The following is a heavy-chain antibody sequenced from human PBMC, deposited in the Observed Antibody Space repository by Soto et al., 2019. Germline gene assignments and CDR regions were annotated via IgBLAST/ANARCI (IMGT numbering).Heavy chain of an antibody. J-gene: IGHJ4*02. CDR2: IYWDDDK. CDR1: GFSVRSSGVA. D-gene: IGHD2-2*03. CDR3: AHGDTSTQHGYEL. Sequence: QITLKESGPTLVKPTQTLTLTCTCSGFSVRSSGVAVGWIRQPPGKALEWLALIYWDDDKRYSPSLKNRHTITRHPSLTLVVLAPTNTDPVDTAPYFCAHGDTSTQHGYELWGQGTLVSVPS. V-gene: IGHV2-5*02.